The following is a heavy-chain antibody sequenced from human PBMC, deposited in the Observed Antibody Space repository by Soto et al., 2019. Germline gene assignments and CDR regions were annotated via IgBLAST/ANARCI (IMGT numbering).Heavy chain of an antibody. V-gene: IGHV3-21*06. J-gene: IGHJ4*02. Sequence: DVHLVESGGGLVKPGGSLRLSCVASGLIFSGHSFSWVRQAPGKGLEWVSSISIVPNSMYYADSVKGRFTISRDNAKNTMYLELASLRVEDTAVYFGARELQSSIEGHWGKGTLVTVSS. CDR3: ARELQSSIEGH. D-gene: IGHD6-6*01. CDR1: GLIFSGHS. CDR2: ISIVPNSM.